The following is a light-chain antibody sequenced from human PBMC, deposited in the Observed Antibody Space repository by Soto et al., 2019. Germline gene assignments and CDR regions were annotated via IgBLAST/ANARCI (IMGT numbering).Light chain of an antibody. CDR2: GAS. CDR1: QSVSSSY. Sequence: EIVLTQSPGTLSLSPGERATLSCRASQSVSSSYLAWYQQKPGQGPRLLIYGASSRATGITDRFSGSGSGTDFILTISRLEPEDFAVYYCHHYGSSRGTYTFGQGTKLEIK. J-gene: IGKJ2*01. CDR3: HHYGSSRGTYT. V-gene: IGKV3-20*01.